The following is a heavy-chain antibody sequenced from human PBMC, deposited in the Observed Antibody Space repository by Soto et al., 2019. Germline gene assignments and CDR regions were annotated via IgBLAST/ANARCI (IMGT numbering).Heavy chain of an antibody. Sequence: SETLSLTCTVSGGSISSGDYYWSWIRQPPGKGLEWIGYIYYSGSTYYNPSLKSRVTISVDTSKNQFSLKLSSVTAADTAVYYCARVWRSTVYYFDYWGQGTLVTVSS. J-gene: IGHJ4*02. CDR1: GGSISSGDYY. D-gene: IGHD2-21*01. CDR2: IYYSGST. CDR3: ARVWRSTVYYFDY. V-gene: IGHV4-30-4*01.